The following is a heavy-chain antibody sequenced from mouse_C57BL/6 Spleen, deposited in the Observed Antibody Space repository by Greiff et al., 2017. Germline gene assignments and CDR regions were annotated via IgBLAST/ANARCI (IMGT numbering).Heavy chain of an antibody. D-gene: IGHD1-1*01. CDR3: ARWGSYRLRNDY. J-gene: IGHJ2*01. CDR1: GYTFTSYW. V-gene: IGHV1-55*01. CDR2: IYPGSGST. Sequence: VQLQQPGAELVKPGASVKMSCKASGYTFTSYWITWVKQRPGQGLEWIGDIYPGSGSTNYNEKFKSKATLTVDTSSSTAYMQLSSLTSEDSAVYYCARWGSYRLRNDYWGQSNTPKGS.